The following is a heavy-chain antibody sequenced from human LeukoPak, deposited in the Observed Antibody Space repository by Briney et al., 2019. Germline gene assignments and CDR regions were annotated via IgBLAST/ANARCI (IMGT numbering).Heavy chain of an antibody. J-gene: IGHJ3*02. CDR3: GISSSEVVTTRPFDI. CDR1: GFTLRRNA. CDR2: ISGSGIGT. V-gene: IGHV3-23*01. D-gene: IGHD3-10*01. Sequence: PGGSLRLSCAASGFTLRRNAMSWIRQAPGKGLEWVSVISGSGIGTYYADSVKGRFTISRDNSKNMVYLQMSSLRADDTAMYYCGISSSEVVTTRPFDIWGQGTMVTVSS.